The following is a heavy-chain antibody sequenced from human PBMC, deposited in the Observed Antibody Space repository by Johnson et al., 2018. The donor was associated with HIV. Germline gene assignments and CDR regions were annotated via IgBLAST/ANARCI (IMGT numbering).Heavy chain of an antibody. D-gene: IGHD1-26*01. Sequence: VQLVESGGGVVRPGGSLRLSCEASRFTFEDHDMSWVRQVPGKGLEWVSGINWNGGSTGYADSVKGRFIISRDNSKNTLYLQMNSLRVEDTAVYYCAKGLGRYYEAFDIWGQGTMVTVSS. CDR3: AKGLGRYYEAFDI. CDR1: RFTFEDHD. J-gene: IGHJ3*02. CDR2: INWNGGST. V-gene: IGHV3-20*04.